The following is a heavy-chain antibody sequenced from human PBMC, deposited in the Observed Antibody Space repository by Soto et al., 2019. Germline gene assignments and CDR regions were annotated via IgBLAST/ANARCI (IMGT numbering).Heavy chain of an antibody. V-gene: IGHV4-31*03. CDR1: GGSNIRDGYY. CDR2: ISYSGSS. Sequence: PSETLSLTCTVSGGSNIRDGYYWSWIRQHPGKGLEWIAYISYSGSSYSNPSLKSRVTISADTSKNQFSLRLTSVTAAGTAVYFCARATPAGSADFWGQGTLVTVSS. J-gene: IGHJ4*02. D-gene: IGHD2-2*01. CDR3: ARATPAGSADF.